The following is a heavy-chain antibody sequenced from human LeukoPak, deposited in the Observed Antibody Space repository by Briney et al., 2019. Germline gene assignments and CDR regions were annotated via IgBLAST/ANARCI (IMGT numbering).Heavy chain of an antibody. D-gene: IGHD3-9*01. CDR3: ARVGYDILTGYYLDY. V-gene: IGHV4-59*01. Sequence: SETLSLTCTVSGGSISSYYWGWIRQPPGKGLEWIGYIYYSGSTNYNPSLKSRVTISVDTSKNQFSLKLSSVTAADTAVYYCARVGYDILTGYYLDYWGQGTLVTVSS. J-gene: IGHJ4*02. CDR2: IYYSGST. CDR1: GGSISSYY.